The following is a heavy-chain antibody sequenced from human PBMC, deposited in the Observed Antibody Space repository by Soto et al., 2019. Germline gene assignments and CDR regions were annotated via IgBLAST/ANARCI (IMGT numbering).Heavy chain of an antibody. J-gene: IGHJ4*02. D-gene: IGHD6-25*01. CDR3: TRVVAAASPGVGYHFDY. V-gene: IGHV3-48*01. Sequence: STIYYADSVKGRFTLSRDNANNSLYLQMNSLRAEDTAVYYCTRVVAAASPGVGYHFDYWGQGTLVTVSS. CDR2: STI.